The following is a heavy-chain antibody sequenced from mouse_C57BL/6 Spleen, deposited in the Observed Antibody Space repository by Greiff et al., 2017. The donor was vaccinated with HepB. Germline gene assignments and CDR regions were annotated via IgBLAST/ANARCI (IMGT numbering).Heavy chain of an antibody. CDR2: IHPNSGST. J-gene: IGHJ2*01. V-gene: IGHV1-64*01. CDR3: ARNHPYYFDY. CDR1: GYTFTSYW. Sequence: QVQLKQPGAELVKPGASVKLSCKASGYTFTSYWMHWVKQRPGQGLEWIGMIHPNSGSTNYNEKFKSKATLTVDKSSSTAYMQLSSLTSEDSAVYYCARNHPYYFDYWGQGTTLTVSS.